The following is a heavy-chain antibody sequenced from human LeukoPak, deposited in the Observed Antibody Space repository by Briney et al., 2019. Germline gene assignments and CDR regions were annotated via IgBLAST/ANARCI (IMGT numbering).Heavy chain of an antibody. CDR3: ARGSSGWGLPDY. V-gene: IGHV3-21*01. CDR1: GFTFSSYS. CDR2: ISSSSSYI. Sequence: PGGSLRLSCAASGFTFSSYSMNWVRQAPGKGLEWVSSISSSSSYIYYADSVKGRFTISRDNAKNSLYLQMNSLRAEDTAVYYCARGSSGWGLPDYWGQGTLVTVSS. J-gene: IGHJ4*02. D-gene: IGHD6-19*01.